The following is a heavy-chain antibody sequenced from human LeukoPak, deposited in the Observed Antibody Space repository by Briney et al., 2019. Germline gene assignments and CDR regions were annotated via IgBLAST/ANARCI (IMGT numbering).Heavy chain of an antibody. D-gene: IGHD6-13*01. Sequence: SVKVSCKASGGTFSSYAISWVRQAPGQGLEWMGGIIPIFGTANYAQKFQGRVTITADESTSTAYMELSSLRSGDTAVYYCARDLRAAAARFYYYYMDVWGKGTTVTVSS. CDR3: ARDLRAAAARFYYYYMDV. CDR2: IIPIFGTA. V-gene: IGHV1-69*13. CDR1: GGTFSSYA. J-gene: IGHJ6*03.